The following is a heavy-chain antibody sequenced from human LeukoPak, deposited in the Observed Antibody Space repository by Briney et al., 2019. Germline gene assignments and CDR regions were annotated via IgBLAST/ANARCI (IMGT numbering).Heavy chain of an antibody. D-gene: IGHD3-10*01. Sequence: ASVKVSCKASGYTFTSYDINWVRQATGQGLEWMGWMNPNSGNTGYAQKFQGRVTMTRNTSISTAYLEVNRVRSDDTAVYYCAKIDYGSGSHDYWGQGTLVTVSS. CDR2: MNPNSGNT. CDR3: AKIDYGSGSHDY. J-gene: IGHJ4*02. V-gene: IGHV1-8*01. CDR1: GYTFTSYD.